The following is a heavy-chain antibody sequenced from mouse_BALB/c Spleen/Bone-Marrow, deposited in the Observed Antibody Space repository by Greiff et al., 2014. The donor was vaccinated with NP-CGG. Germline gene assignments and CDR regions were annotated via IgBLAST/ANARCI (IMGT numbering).Heavy chain of an antibody. CDR2: IDPANGNT. D-gene: IGHD1-1*01. CDR1: GFNIKDTY. V-gene: IGHV14-3*02. Sequence: VQLQQSGAELVKPGASVKLSCTASGFNIKDTYMHWVKQRPEQGLEWIGRIDPANGNTKYDPKFQGKATITAVTSSNTAYLQLSSLTSEDTAVYYGARYYYGSSYFDYWGQGTTLTVSS. CDR3: ARYYYGSSYFDY. J-gene: IGHJ2*01.